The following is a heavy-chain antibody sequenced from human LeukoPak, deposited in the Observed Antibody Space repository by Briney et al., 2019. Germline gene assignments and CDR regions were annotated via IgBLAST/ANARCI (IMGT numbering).Heavy chain of an antibody. V-gene: IGHV3-23*01. J-gene: IGHJ6*03. Sequence: GGSLRLSCAASGFTFSSYVMDWVRQAPGKGLEWVSGISGSGGSTYYVDSLKGRFTISRDNSKNTLYLQMNSLRAEDTAVYYCAKGRFTAYYYNMDVWGKGTTVTVSS. CDR3: AKGRFTAYYYNMDV. CDR2: ISGSGGST. D-gene: IGHD3-16*01. CDR1: GFTFSSYV.